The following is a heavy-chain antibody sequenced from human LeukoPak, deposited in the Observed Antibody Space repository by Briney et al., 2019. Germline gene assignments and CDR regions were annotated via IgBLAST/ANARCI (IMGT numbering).Heavy chain of an antibody. D-gene: IGHD3-10*01. V-gene: IGHV3-23*01. CDR3: AKDPRFGELLD. CDR2: ISGSGGST. Sequence: GGSLRLSCAASGFTFSSYSMSWVRQAPGKGLEWVSAISGSGGSTYYADSVKGRFTISRDNSKNTLYLQMNSLRAEDTAVYYCAKDPRFGELLDWGQGTLVTVSS. CDR1: GFTFSSYS. J-gene: IGHJ4*02.